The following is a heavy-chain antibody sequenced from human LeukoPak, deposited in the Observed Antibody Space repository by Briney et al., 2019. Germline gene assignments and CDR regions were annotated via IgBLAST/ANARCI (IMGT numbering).Heavy chain of an antibody. D-gene: IGHD3-10*01. CDR2: IYTSGST. Sequence: WETLSLTCIVSGGSISNYYWSWIRQPAGKGLEWIGRIYTSGSTNYNPSLKSRVTMSVDTSKNQFSLKLSSVTAADTAMYYCARENFYGSGKYRFDPWGQGTLVTVSS. CDR1: GGSISNYY. V-gene: IGHV4-4*07. J-gene: IGHJ5*02. CDR3: ARENFYGSGKYRFDP.